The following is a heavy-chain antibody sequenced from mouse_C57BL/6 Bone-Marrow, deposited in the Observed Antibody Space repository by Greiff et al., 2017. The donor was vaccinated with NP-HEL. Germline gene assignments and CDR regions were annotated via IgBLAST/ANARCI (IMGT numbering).Heavy chain of an antibody. J-gene: IGHJ3*01. V-gene: IGHV5-12*01. D-gene: IGHD2-3*01. CDR2: ISNGGGST. Sequence: EVHLVESGGGLVQPGGSLKLSCAASGFTFSDYYMYWVRQTPEKRLEWVAYISNGGGSTYYPDTVKGRFTISRDNAKNTLYLQMSRLKSEDTAMYYCASLIYDGYYVAYWGQGTLVTVSA. CDR1: GFTFSDYY. CDR3: ASLIYDGYYVAY.